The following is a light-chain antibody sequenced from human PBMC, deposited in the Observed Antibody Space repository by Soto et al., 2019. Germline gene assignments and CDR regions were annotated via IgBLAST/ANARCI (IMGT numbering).Light chain of an antibody. J-gene: IGKJ1*01. V-gene: IGKV1-5*01. Sequence: DFQMTQSPSTLSATVGARAPITSRASQNINNWVAWYRQKPGKAPKFLIYDASTLQRGVPSRFSGSGFGTEFSLTISSLQPDDFGSYYCQHTRTFGQGTKVEIK. CDR1: QNINNW. CDR2: DAS. CDR3: QHTRT.